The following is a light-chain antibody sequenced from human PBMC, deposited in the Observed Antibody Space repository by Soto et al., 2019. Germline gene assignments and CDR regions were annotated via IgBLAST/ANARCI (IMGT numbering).Light chain of an antibody. CDR3: QQYGSSPPWT. V-gene: IGKV3-20*01. CDR1: QSVSSSY. CDR2: GAS. J-gene: IGKJ1*01. Sequence: EIVLTQSPGTLSLSPGERATLSCRASQSVSSSYLAWYQQKPGQAPRLLIYGASSRATGIPDRFSGSGSGTALTLTISRLEPEDFAVYSCQQYGSSPPWTFGQGTKVEIK.